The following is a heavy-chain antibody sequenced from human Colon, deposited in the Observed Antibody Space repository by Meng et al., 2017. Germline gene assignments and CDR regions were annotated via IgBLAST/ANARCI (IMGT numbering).Heavy chain of an antibody. D-gene: IGHD1-26*01. J-gene: IGHJ4*02. CDR2: INPNSGET. CDR3: ARGIWEGFDY. Sequence: QVQLVQSGAEVTKPGASVMVSCKASGYTFTALDINWVRQATGQGLEWMGWINPNSGETGYAQKFQGRFTMTRDTSISTFYMELSSLTSDDTAVYYCARGIWEGFDYWGQGALVTVSS. V-gene: IGHV1-8*01. CDR1: GYTFTALD.